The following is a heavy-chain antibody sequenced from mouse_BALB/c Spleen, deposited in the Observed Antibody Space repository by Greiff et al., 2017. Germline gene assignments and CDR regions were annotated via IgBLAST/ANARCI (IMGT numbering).Heavy chain of an antibody. V-gene: IGHV1-80*01. CDR3: ARFITTVVAGMDY. J-gene: IGHJ4*01. D-gene: IGHD1-1*01. CDR1: GFAFSSYW. Sequence: QVHVKQSGAELVRPGSSVKISCKASGFAFSSYWMNWVKQRPGQGLEWIGQIYPGDGDTNYNGKFKGKATLTADKSSSTAYMQLSSLTSEDSAVYFCARFITTVVAGMDYWGQGTSVTVSS. CDR2: IYPGDGDT.